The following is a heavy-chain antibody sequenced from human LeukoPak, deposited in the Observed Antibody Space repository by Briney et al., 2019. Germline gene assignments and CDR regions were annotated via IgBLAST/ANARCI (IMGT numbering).Heavy chain of an antibody. CDR2: ISSSGSTI. D-gene: IGHD2-2*01. CDR3: ARGGYCSSTSCYVGGSAFDI. Sequence: GSLRLSCAASGFTFSDYYMSWIRQTPGKGLEWVSYISSSGSTIYYADSVKGRFTISRDNAKNSLYLQMNSLRAEDTAVYYCARGGYCSSTSCYVGGSAFDIWGQGTMVTVSS. V-gene: IGHV3-11*04. CDR1: GFTFSDYY. J-gene: IGHJ3*02.